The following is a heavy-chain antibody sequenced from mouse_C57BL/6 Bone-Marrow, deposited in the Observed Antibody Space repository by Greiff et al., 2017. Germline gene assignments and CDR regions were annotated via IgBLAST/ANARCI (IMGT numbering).Heavy chain of an antibody. Sequence: EVQLVESGGDLVKPGGSLKLSCAASGFTFSSYGMSWVRQTPDKRLEWVATISSGGSYTYFPDSVKGRFTISSDNAKNTLYLQMSSLKSEDTAMYYCGSKRLRTADWYFDVWGTGTTVTVSS. CDR1: GFTFSSYG. CDR2: ISSGGSYT. J-gene: IGHJ1*03. CDR3: GSKRLRTADWYFDV. V-gene: IGHV5-6*01. D-gene: IGHD2-4*01.